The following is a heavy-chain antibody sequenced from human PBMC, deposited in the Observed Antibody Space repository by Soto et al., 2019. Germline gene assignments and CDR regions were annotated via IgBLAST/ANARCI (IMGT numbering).Heavy chain of an antibody. V-gene: IGHV3-23*01. D-gene: IGHD2-2*01. CDR3: XXXAPIVVVPAENYYYYMDV. J-gene: IGHJ6*03. CDR2: ISGSGGST. CDR1: GFTFSSYA. Sequence: GGSLRLSCAASGFTFSSYAMSWVRQAPGKGLEWVSAISGSGGSTYYADSVKGRFTISRDNSKNTLYLQINSLRAEDTAVYYCXXXAPIVVVPAENYYYYMDVWGKGTTVTVSS.